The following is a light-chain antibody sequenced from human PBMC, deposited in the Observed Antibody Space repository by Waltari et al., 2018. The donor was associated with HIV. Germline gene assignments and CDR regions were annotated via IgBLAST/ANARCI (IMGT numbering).Light chain of an antibody. V-gene: IGKV1-39*01. CDR1: QSISNY. CDR2: AAS. J-gene: IGKJ1*01. CDR3: QQSYSTPWT. Sequence: DIQMTQSPSSLSASVGDRVTITCRASQSISNYLNWYQQKPGKAPTLLIYAASSLQSGVPSRFSGSGSGTDFTLTSSSLQPEDFATYYCQQSYSTPWTFGQGTKVEIK.